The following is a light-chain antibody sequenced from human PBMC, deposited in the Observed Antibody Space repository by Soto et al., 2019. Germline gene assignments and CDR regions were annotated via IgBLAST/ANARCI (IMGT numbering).Light chain of an antibody. Sequence: QSVLTQPPSASGSPGQSVTISCTRTSSDIGNYNSVSWYQQHPGKAPKLMIYEVTKRPSGVPDRFSGSKSGNTASLTVSGLQAEDEADYYCKSYVESSIIYVFGTGTKVTVL. V-gene: IGLV2-8*01. J-gene: IGLJ1*01. CDR1: SSDIGNYNS. CDR3: KSYVESSIIYV. CDR2: EVT.